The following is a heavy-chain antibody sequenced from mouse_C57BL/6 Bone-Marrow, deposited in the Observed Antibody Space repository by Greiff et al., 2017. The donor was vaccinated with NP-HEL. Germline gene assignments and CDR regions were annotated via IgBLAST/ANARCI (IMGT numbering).Heavy chain of an antibody. Sequence: VQLQQPGAELVKPGASVKMSCKASGYTFTSYWITWVKQRPGQGLEWIGDIYPGSGSTNYNEKFKSKATLTVDTSSSTAYMQLSSLTSEDSAVYFCARSRRDSAWFAYWGQGTLVTVSA. CDR2: IYPGSGST. CDR1: GYTFTSYW. V-gene: IGHV1-55*01. CDR3: ARSRRDSAWFAY. J-gene: IGHJ3*01. D-gene: IGHD2-13*01.